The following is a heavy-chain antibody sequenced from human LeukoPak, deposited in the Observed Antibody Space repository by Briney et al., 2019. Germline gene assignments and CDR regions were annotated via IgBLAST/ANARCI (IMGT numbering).Heavy chain of an antibody. CDR3: ARFGVDYDMDV. CDR2: IHYSGRP. V-gene: IGHV4-59*11. D-gene: IGHD3-16*01. CDR1: GGSISGHY. Sequence: SETLSLTCTVSGGSISGHYWTWIRQPPGKGLEWIGQIHYSGRPDYNPSLKSRVTISVDASKNQLSLKVTSVTGADTAVYYCARFGVDYDMDVWGQGTTVTVSS. J-gene: IGHJ6*02.